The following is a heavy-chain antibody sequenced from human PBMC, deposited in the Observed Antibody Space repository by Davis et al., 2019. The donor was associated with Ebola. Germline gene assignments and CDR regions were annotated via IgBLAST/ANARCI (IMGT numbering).Heavy chain of an antibody. CDR1: GFTFSSYA. CDR2: ISSSSSYI. CDR3: ARAGVTLPHD. D-gene: IGHD4-23*01. Sequence: GGSLRLSCAASGFTFSSYAMSWVRQAPGKGLEWVSSISSSSSYIYYADSVKGRFTISRDNAKNSLYLQMNSLRAEDTAVYYCARAGVTLPHDWGQGTLVTVSS. V-gene: IGHV3-21*01. J-gene: IGHJ4*02.